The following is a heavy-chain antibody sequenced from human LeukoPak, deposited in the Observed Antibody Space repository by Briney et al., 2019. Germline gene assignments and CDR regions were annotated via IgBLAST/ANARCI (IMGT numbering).Heavy chain of an antibody. CDR1: GFTDSTNY. J-gene: IGHJ3*02. Sequence: PGGSLRLSCEASGFTDSTNYMSWVRQAPGKGLAWVSVIYSGGSTYYADSVKGRFTISRDNSKNTLYLQMNSLRAEDTAVYYCARDRDFDWLSNLDAFDIWGQGTMVTVSS. V-gene: IGHV3-66*01. CDR3: ARDRDFDWLSNLDAFDI. CDR2: IYSGGST. D-gene: IGHD3-9*01.